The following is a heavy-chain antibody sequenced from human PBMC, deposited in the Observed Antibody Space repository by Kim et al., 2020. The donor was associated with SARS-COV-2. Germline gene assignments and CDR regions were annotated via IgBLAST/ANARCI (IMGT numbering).Heavy chain of an antibody. CDR1: GYTFTRYA. D-gene: IGHD2-21*02. Sequence: ASVKVSCKASGYTFTRYAMNWVRQAPGQGLEWMGWINTNTGNPTYAQGFTGRFVFSLDTSVSTAYLQISSLKAEDTAVYYCARKVVMTASSRYFDLWGRGTLVTVSS. V-gene: IGHV7-4-1*02. J-gene: IGHJ2*01. CDR2: INTNTGNP. CDR3: ARKVVMTASSRYFDL.